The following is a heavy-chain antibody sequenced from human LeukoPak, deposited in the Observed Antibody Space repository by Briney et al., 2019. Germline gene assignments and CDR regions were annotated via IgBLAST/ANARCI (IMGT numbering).Heavy chain of an antibody. CDR1: GYTFTSYA. CDR2: INAGNGNT. Sequence: ASVKVSCKASGYTFTSYAMHWVRQAPGQRLEWMGWINAGNGNTKYSQEFQGRVTITRDTSASTAYMELGSVRSEDMAVYYCARDAVDYGDYSAFDIWGQGTMVTVSS. CDR3: ARDAVDYGDYSAFDI. D-gene: IGHD4-17*01. J-gene: IGHJ3*02. V-gene: IGHV1-3*03.